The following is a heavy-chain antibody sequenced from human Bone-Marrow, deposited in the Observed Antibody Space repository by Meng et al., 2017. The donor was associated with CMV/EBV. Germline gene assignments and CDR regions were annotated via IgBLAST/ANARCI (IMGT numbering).Heavy chain of an antibody. CDR2: IYSGGST. CDR1: GFTVSSNY. J-gene: IGHJ4*02. V-gene: IGHV3-66*01. D-gene: IGHD3-10*01. CDR3: ARDSRRFGELSPLG. Sequence: GGSLRLSCAASGFTVSSNYMSWVRQAPGKGLEWVSVIYSGGSTYYADSVKGRFTISRDNSKNTLYLQMNSLRAEDTAVYYCARDSRRFGELSPLGWGQGTLVTVPQ.